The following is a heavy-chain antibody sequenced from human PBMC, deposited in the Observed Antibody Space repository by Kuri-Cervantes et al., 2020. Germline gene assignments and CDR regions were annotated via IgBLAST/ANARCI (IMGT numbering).Heavy chain of an antibody. V-gene: IGHV1-18*01. CDR1: GFTFSGSA. CDR3: ARKSPPGLTSCYDLLCSDASDI. D-gene: IGHD2-2*01. J-gene: IGHJ3*02. CDR2: ISAYNGNT. Sequence: KISCAAAGFTFSGSAMHWVRQAPGQGLEWIGWISAYNGNTNYAQKLQGRVTMTTDTSTSTAYMELRSLRSDDTAVYYCARKSPPGLTSCYDLLCSDASDIWGQGTMVTVSS.